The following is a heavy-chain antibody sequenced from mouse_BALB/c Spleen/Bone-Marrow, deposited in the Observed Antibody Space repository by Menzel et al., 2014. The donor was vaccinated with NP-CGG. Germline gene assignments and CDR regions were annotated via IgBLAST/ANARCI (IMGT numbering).Heavy chain of an antibody. CDR1: GYAFXYSW. CDR2: IYPGDGDT. J-gene: IGHJ4*01. CDR3: ARSDGYRAMDY. Sequence: VQLQQSGPELVKPGASVKISCKASGYAFXYSWMNWVKQRPGQGLEWIGRIYPGDGDTYYNGKFKGRATLTADKSSSTAYMQLSSLTSVDSAVYFCARSDGYRAMDYWGQGSSVTVSS. V-gene: IGHV1-82*01. D-gene: IGHD2-3*01.